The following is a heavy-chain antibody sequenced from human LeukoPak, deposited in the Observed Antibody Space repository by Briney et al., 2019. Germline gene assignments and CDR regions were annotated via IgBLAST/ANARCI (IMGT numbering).Heavy chain of an antibody. V-gene: IGHV3-23*01. CDR3: AKDRRGFSGYDPYDAFDI. J-gene: IGHJ3*02. D-gene: IGHD5-12*01. CDR1: GFIFSQYG. Sequence: WGSLRLSCTASGFIFSQYGMSWVRQGPGKGLEWVSTVSGSAVRTHYADSLKGRFTISRDNSKDTLYLQMNSLRAEDTAVYYCAKDRRGFSGYDPYDAFDIWGQGTMVTVSS. CDR2: VSGSAVRT.